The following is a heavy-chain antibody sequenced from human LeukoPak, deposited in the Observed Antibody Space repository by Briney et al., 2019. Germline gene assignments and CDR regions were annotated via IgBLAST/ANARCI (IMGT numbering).Heavy chain of an antibody. Sequence: GASVKVSCKASGGTFSSYAISWVRQAPGQGLEWMGRIIPIFGTANYAQKFQGRVTITTDESTSTAYMELSSLRSGDTAVYYCARDATYYDILTGYYTPIYYFDYWGQGTLVTVSS. D-gene: IGHD3-9*01. J-gene: IGHJ4*02. CDR2: IIPIFGTA. V-gene: IGHV1-69*05. CDR3: ARDATYYDILTGYYTPIYYFDY. CDR1: GGTFSSYA.